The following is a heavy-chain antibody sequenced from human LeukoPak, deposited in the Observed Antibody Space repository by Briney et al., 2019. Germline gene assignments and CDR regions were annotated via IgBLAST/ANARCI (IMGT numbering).Heavy chain of an antibody. J-gene: IGHJ6*03. D-gene: IGHD5-18*01. V-gene: IGHV3-7*01. CDR2: IKQDGSEK. CDR3: ATGGYSYDETYNYYMDV. Sequence: GGSLRLSCAASGFTFSSYWMNWVRQAPGKGLEWVANIKQDGSEKYYVDSVKGRFTISRDNAKNSLYLQMNSLRAEDTAVYYCATGGYSYDETYNYYMDVWGKGTTVTISS. CDR1: GFTFSSYW.